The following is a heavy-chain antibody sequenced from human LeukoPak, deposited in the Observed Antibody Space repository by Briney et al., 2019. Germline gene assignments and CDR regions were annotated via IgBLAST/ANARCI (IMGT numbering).Heavy chain of an antibody. Sequence: SETLSLTCAVYGGSFSGYYWSWIRQPPGKGLEWIGEINHSGSTNYNPSLKSRVTISVDTSKNQFSLKLSSVTAADTAVYYCARLMDALEIQLWPADAFDIWGQGTMVTVSS. CDR2: INHSGST. D-gene: IGHD5-18*01. J-gene: IGHJ3*02. V-gene: IGHV4-34*01. CDR1: GGSFSGYY. CDR3: ARLMDALEIQLWPADAFDI.